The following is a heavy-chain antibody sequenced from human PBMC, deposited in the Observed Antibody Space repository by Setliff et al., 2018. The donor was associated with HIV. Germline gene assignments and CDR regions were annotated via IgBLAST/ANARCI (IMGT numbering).Heavy chain of an antibody. J-gene: IGHJ4*02. Sequence: SETLSLTCSVSGGSILSGGYYWSWIRQHPGRGLEWIGYIYYSGTTTYNPSLKSRATISLDSSMNQFSLKVSSVTAADTAVYYCARSRGTQQEEYYFDYWGPGTLVTVSS. D-gene: IGHD5-12*01. CDR3: ARSRGTQQEEYYFDY. CDR1: GGSILSGGYY. CDR2: IYYSGTT. V-gene: IGHV4-31*03.